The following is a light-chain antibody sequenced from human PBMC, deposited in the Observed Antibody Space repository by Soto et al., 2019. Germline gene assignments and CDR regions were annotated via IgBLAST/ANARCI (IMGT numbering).Light chain of an antibody. CDR1: SSDVGVYNY. CDR3: SSYTSSSTPLYV. CDR2: DVS. J-gene: IGLJ1*01. Sequence: QSVLTQPASVSGSPVQSITISCTGTSSDVGVYNYVSWYQQHPGKAPKLMIYDVSNRPSGVSNRFSGSKSGNTASLTISGLQAEDEADYYCSSYTSSSTPLYVFGTGTKVTV. V-gene: IGLV2-14*01.